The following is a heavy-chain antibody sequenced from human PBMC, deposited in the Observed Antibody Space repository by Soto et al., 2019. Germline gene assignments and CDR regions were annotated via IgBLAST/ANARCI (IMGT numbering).Heavy chain of an antibody. CDR1: GDSISSYF. J-gene: IGHJ5*02. CDR2: VYSTEIT. CDR3: ARGSEAWFDP. Sequence: SETLSLTCTVSGDSISSYFWSWIRQPPGKGLEWVGYVYSTEITNYNPSLKSRVAMSIDTSKNQFSLKVRSVTAADTAVYYCARGSEAWFDPWGQGTLVTVSS. V-gene: IGHV4-59*01.